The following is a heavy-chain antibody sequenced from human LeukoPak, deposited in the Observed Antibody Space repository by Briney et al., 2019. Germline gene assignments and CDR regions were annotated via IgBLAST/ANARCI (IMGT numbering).Heavy chain of an antibody. V-gene: IGHV4-39*01. D-gene: IGHD2-8*02. CDR3: ARHGGVGVIPDFDY. CDR2: IYYSGST. J-gene: IGHJ4*02. Sequence: SETLSLTCTVSGGSISSSSYYWGWIRQPPGKGLEWIGTIYYSGSTYYNPSLKSRVTMSVDTSKNQFSLKLSSVTAADTAVYYCARHGGVGVIPDFDYWGPGTLVTVSS. CDR1: GGSISSSSYY.